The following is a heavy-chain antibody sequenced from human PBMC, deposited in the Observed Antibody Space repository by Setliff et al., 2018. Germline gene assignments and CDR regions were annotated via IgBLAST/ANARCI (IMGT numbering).Heavy chain of an antibody. CDR3: ARDTWFGELFSPRYYYYYGMDV. J-gene: IGHJ6*02. CDR2: INAGNGNT. V-gene: IGHV1-3*01. Sequence: ASVKVSCKASGYTFTSYAMHWVRQAPGQRLEWMGWINAGNGNTKYSQKFQGRVTITRDTSASTAYMELSSPRSEDTAVYYCARDTWFGELFSPRYYYYYGMDVWGQGTTVTVSS. CDR1: GYTFTSYA. D-gene: IGHD3-10*01.